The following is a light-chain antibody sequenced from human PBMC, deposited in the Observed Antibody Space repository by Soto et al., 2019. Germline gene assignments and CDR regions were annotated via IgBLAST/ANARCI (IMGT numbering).Light chain of an antibody. J-gene: IGKJ3*01. V-gene: IGKV3-15*01. CDR1: QSVTSK. Sequence: EIVMTQSPVTLSVSPGERATLSCRASQSVTSKLAWYQQKPGQAPRLLIYGASARATGVPARFSGSGSGTEFTLTITNRQSEDFAVYYCQQYDNWPPFTFGPGTRVDIK. CDR2: GAS. CDR3: QQYDNWPPFT.